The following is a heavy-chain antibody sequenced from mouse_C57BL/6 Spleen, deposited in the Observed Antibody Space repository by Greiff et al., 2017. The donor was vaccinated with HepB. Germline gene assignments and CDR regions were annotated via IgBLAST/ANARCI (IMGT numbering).Heavy chain of an antibody. V-gene: IGHV1-31*01. J-gene: IGHJ2*01. Sequence: VQLQQSGPELVKPGASVKISCKASGYSFTVYYMHWVKQSHGNVLDWIGYFYPYNGFSSYNQKFKGKATFTIDKSSSTAYMELRSLTSEDSAVYYCARSSNYAFDYWGQGTTLTVSS. CDR1: GYSFTVYY. D-gene: IGHD2-5*01. CDR2: FYPYNGFS. CDR3: ARSSNYAFDY.